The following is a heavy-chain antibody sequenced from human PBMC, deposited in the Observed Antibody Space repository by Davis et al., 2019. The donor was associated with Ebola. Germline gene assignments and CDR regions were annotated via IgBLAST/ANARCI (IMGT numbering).Heavy chain of an antibody. V-gene: IGHV6-1*01. CDR1: GDSVPVNIGA. CDR3: ARGWLRGGMDV. D-gene: IGHD5-18*01. J-gene: IGHJ6*04. Sequence: HSQTPSLTCAISGDSVPVNIGAWNWIRQSPSRGLEWLGRTYYTYKWYNDYAGSVKSRITISPDTSKNQFSLHLNSVTPEDTALYYCARGWLRGGMDVWGEGTTVTVSS. CDR2: TYYTYKWYN.